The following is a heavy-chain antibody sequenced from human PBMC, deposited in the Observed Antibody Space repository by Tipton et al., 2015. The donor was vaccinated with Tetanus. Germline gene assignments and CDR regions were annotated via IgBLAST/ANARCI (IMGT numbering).Heavy chain of an antibody. Sequence: TLSLTCSVSGASISSSVYYWGWIRQPPGKGLEWIGSFYYGGSTYYNPSLESRVTISVDTSKNEFSLKLTSVTAADTSLYFCARDIYSNTRAFEIWGQGTMVTVSS. CDR3: ARDIYSNTRAFEI. D-gene: IGHD2-2*01. J-gene: IGHJ3*02. CDR1: GASISSSVYY. CDR2: FYYGGST. V-gene: IGHV4-39*02.